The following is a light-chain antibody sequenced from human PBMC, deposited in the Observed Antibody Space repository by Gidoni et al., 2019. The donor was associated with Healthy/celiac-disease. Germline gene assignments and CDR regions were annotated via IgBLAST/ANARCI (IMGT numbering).Light chain of an antibody. CDR2: GKN. CDR1: SLRSYY. CDR3: NSRDSSGTHLV. Sequence: SSELTQDPAVSVALGQTVRITCQGDSLRSYYASWYQQKPGQAPVLVIYGKNNRPSVIPDRFSGSSSGNTASLTITGAQAEDEADYYCNSRDSSGTHLVFGGGTKLTVL. J-gene: IGLJ3*02. V-gene: IGLV3-19*01.